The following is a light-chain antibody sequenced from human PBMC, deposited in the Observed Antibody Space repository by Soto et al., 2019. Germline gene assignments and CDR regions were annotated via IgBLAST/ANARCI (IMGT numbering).Light chain of an antibody. V-gene: IGLV1-51*01. CDR1: SSNIGNNY. J-gene: IGLJ2*01. Sequence: QSVLTQSPSVSAAPGPKVTISCSGSSSNIGNNYVSWYQQLPGTAPKLLIYDNNKRPSGIPDRFSGSKSVTSGTLDITGLQTGDEADYYCATWDGSLPGEVFGGGTKLTVL. CDR2: DNN. CDR3: ATWDGSLPGEV.